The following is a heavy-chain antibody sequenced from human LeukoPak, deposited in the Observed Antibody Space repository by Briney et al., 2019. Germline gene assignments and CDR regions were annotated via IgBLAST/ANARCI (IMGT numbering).Heavy chain of an antibody. J-gene: IGHJ4*02. CDR2: ISYDGSNK. Sequence: GRSLRLSCAASGFTFSSYGMHWVRQAPGKGLEWVAVISYDGSNKYYADSVKGRFTISRDNSKNTLYLQMNSLRAEDTAVYYCAKDHSRDSSGYYYALDYWGQGTLVTVSS. CDR1: GFTFSSYG. V-gene: IGHV3-30*18. CDR3: AKDHSRDSSGYYYALDY. D-gene: IGHD3-22*01.